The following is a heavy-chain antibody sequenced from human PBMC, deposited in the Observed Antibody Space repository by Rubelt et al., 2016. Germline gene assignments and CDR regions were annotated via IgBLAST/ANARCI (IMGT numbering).Heavy chain of an antibody. CDR2: ISYDGSNK. CDR3: AANVVPAALDY. J-gene: IGHJ4*02. D-gene: IGHD2-2*01. V-gene: IGHV3-30*04. Sequence: RGGGLEWVAVISYDGSNKYYADSVKGRFTISRDNSKNTLYLQMNSLRAEDTAVYYCAANVVPAALDYWGQGTLVTVSS.